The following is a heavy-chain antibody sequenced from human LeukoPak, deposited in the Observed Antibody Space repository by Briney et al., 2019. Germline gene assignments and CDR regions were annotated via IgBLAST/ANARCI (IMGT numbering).Heavy chain of an antibody. V-gene: IGHV4-39*01. J-gene: IGHJ5*02. CDR2: IYYSGST. CDR3: ARWLTEGWFDP. D-gene: IGHD3-22*01. CDR1: GGSISSSSYY. Sequence: PSETLSLTCTVSGGSISSSSYYWGWIRQPPGKGLEWIGSIYYSGSTYYNPSLKSRVTISVDTSKNQFSLKLSSVTAADTAVYYCARWLTEGWFDPWGQGTLVTVSS.